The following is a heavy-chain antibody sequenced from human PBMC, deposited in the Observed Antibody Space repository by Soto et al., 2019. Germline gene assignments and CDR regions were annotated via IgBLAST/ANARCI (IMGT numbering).Heavy chain of an antibody. J-gene: IGHJ5*02. D-gene: IGHD3-3*01. CDR2: INHSGST. V-gene: IGHV4-34*01. CDR1: GGSFSGYY. Sequence: QVQLQQWGAGLLKPSETLSLTCAVYGGSFSGYYWSWIRQPPGKGLEWIGEINHSGSTNYNPSLKSRVTISADTPKNQFSLKLSSVTAADTAVYYCARRGSPIFGVVIRSGWFDPWGQGTLVTVSS. CDR3: ARRGSPIFGVVIRSGWFDP.